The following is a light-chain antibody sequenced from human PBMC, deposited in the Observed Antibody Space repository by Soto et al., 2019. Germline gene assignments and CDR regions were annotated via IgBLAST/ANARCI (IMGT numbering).Light chain of an antibody. J-gene: IGLJ1*01. Sequence: QSVLTQPASVSGSPGQSITISCTGTSRDVGGYNYVSWYQQHPGKASKLMIYDVSNRPSGVSNRFSGSKSGNTASLTISGLQAEDEADYYCSSYTSSSPYVFGTGTRSPS. CDR2: DVS. CDR3: SSYTSSSPYV. V-gene: IGLV2-14*01. CDR1: SRDVGGYNY.